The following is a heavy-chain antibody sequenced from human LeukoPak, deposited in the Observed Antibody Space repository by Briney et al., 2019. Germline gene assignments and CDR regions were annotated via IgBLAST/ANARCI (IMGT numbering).Heavy chain of an antibody. D-gene: IGHD1-1*01. CDR2: INADNGDT. Sequence: ASVKVSCKASGYTLTSYAMHWVRRAPGQRLEWMGWINADNGDTKYSQKFQGRVTIARDTSASTAYMELSSLRSEDTAVYYCARDRGGTGDFDYWGQGTLVTVSS. CDR1: GYTLTSYA. CDR3: ARDRGGTGDFDY. V-gene: IGHV1-3*01. J-gene: IGHJ4*02.